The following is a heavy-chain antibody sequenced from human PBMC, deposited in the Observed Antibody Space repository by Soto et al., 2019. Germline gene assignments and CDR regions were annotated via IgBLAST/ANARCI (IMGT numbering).Heavy chain of an antibody. CDR1: GFTFSNAW. CDR3: TTEGLWVPAAVFDC. CDR2: IKSKTDGGTT. D-gene: IGHD2-2*01. V-gene: IGHV3-15*01. J-gene: IGHJ4*02. Sequence: GGSLRLSCAASGFTFSNAWMSWVRQAPGKGLEWVGRIKSKTDGGTTDYAAPVKGRFTISRDDSKNTLTLQMNSLKSEDTAVYFCTTEGLWVPAAVFDCWGQGTPVTVSS.